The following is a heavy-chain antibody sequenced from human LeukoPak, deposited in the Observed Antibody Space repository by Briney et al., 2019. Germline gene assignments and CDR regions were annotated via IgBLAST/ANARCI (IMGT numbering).Heavy chain of an antibody. Sequence: GGSLRLSCAASGYFFSGYSMEWVRHAPGKGLEWASSMDASSTYIYYADSVRGRFTISRDNTKNSLYLQMDSLRAEDTAVYYCARDEGYCDNFNCHAYMSIWGKGTTVTVSS. V-gene: IGHV3-21*01. J-gene: IGHJ6*03. CDR1: GYFFSGYS. D-gene: IGHD2-15*01. CDR2: MDASSTYI. CDR3: ARDEGYCDNFNCHAYMSI.